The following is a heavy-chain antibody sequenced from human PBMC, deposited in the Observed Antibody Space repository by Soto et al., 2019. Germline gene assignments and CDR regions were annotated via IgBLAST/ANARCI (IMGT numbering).Heavy chain of an antibody. D-gene: IGHD6-13*01. CDR2: INHSGST. V-gene: IGHV4-34*01. Sequence: SETLSLTCAVYGGSFSGYYWSWIRQPPGKGLEWIGEINHSGSTNYNPSLKSRVTISVDTSKNQFSLKLSSVTAADTAVYYCARSLVAAAGTFDYWGQGTLVTVSS. CDR3: ARSLVAAAGTFDY. J-gene: IGHJ4*02. CDR1: GGSFSGYY.